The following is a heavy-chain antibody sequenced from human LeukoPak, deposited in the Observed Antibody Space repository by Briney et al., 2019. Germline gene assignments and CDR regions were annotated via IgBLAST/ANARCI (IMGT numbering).Heavy chain of an antibody. CDR1: GSSFTTYW. Sequence: GESLKISCKGSGSSFTTYWIGWVRQMPGKGLEWMGIIYPGDSDTKYSPSFQGQVTISADKAISTAYLQWSNLKASDTAVYYCAREFKIWPDWYFDLWGRGTLVTVSS. D-gene: IGHD3-10*01. J-gene: IGHJ2*01. V-gene: IGHV5-51*01. CDR2: IYPGDSDT. CDR3: AREFKIWPDWYFDL.